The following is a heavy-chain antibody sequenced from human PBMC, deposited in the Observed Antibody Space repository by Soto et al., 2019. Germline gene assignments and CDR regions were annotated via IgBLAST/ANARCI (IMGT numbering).Heavy chain of an antibody. J-gene: IGHJ4*02. Sequence: SVKVSCKASGGTFSSYAISWVRQAPGQGLEWMGGIIPIFGTANYAQKFQGRVTITADKSTSTAYMELSSLRSEDTAMYYCARTRIAVAGYFDYWGQGTLVTVS. CDR2: IIPIFGTA. D-gene: IGHD6-19*01. CDR1: GGTFSSYA. V-gene: IGHV1-69*06. CDR3: ARTRIAVAGYFDY.